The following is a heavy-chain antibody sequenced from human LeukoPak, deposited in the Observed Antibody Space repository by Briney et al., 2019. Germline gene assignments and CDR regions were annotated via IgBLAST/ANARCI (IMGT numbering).Heavy chain of an antibody. CDR3: ARHYGP. CDR2: IYHSGTT. CDR1: GYSITSSSW. J-gene: IGHJ5*02. D-gene: IGHD3-16*01. V-gene: IGHV4-28*01. Sequence: SDTLSLTCAVSGYSITSSSWWGWIRQPPGKGLEWIGYIYHSGTTYYNPSLQSRVTMSVDTSKNQFSLKLSSVTAVDTAVYYCARHYGPWGQGTLVTVSS.